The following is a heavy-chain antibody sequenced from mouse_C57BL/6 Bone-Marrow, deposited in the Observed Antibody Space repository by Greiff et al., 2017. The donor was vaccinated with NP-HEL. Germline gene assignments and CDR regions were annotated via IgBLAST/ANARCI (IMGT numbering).Heavy chain of an antibody. J-gene: IGHJ3*01. CDR1: GYTFTSYW. CDR3: ARSCDYDGYSPAY. V-gene: IGHV1-72*01. D-gene: IGHD2-3*01. CDR2: IDPNSGGT. Sequence: QVQLQQPGAELVKPGASVKLSCKASGYTFTSYWMHWVKQRPGLGLEWIGRIDPNSGGTKYNEKFKSKATLTVDKPSSTAYMQLSSLTSEDSSVYYCARSCDYDGYSPAYWGQGTLVTVSA.